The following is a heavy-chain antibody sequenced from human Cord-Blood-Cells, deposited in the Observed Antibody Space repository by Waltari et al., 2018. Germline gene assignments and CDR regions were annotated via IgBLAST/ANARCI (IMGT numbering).Heavy chain of an antibody. D-gene: IGHD2-2*01. CDR2: IIPIFGTA. Sequence: QVQLVQSGAAGHTPGSSLQVSCPASGGTFSSYALTWVRPAPGQGLEWMGGIIPIFGTANYAQKFQGRVTITADESTSTAYMELSSLRSEDTAVYYCARGYQLLYNWFDPWGQGTLVTVSS. J-gene: IGHJ5*02. CDR1: GGTFSSYA. CDR3: ARGYQLLYNWFDP. V-gene: IGHV1-69*19.